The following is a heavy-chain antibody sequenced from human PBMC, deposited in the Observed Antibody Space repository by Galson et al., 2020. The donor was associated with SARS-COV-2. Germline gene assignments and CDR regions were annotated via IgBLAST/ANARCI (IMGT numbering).Heavy chain of an antibody. D-gene: IGHD6-13*01. Sequence: ASETLSPTCTVSGGSGKTYYWNWIRQPPGKGMEWIGFIYYSGTTNYNPSLKSRVTISIDTSRNQFSLKLNSVTAADTAVYYCARSAASTTIDYWGQGTLVTVSS. CDR2: IYYSGTT. CDR3: ARSAASTTIDY. V-gene: IGHV4-59*02. CDR1: GGSGKTYY. J-gene: IGHJ4*02.